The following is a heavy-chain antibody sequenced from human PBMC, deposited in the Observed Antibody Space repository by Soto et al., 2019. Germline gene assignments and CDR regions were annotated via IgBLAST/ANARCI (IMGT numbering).Heavy chain of an antibody. CDR3: ARDEMVVATGSRTWHYYYGMDV. Sequence: SETLSLTCTVSGGSVSSGSYSWSWIRQPPGKGLEWIGYIYHSGSTYYNPSLKSRVTISVDRSKNQFSLKLSSVTAADTAVYYCARDEMVVATGSRTWHYYYGMDVWGQGTTVTVSS. V-gene: IGHV4-30-2*01. CDR2: IYHSGST. D-gene: IGHD2-15*01. CDR1: GGSVSSGSYS. J-gene: IGHJ6*02.